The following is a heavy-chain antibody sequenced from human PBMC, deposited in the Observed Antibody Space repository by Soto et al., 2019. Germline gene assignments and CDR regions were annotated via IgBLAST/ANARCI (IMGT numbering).Heavy chain of an antibody. D-gene: IGHD2-8*01. CDR1: GCTFSNYL. V-gene: IGHV3-7*01. CDR2: IKQDGSEK. Sequence: GGSLRLSCAASGCTFSNYLMSWVRQAPGKGLEWVATIKQDGSEKYYVDAVKGRITISRDNAKNSLYLQMNSLRAEDTAVYYCASGRDCTNGVCYGASDYWGQGTLVTVSS. J-gene: IGHJ4*02. CDR3: ASGRDCTNGVCYGASDY.